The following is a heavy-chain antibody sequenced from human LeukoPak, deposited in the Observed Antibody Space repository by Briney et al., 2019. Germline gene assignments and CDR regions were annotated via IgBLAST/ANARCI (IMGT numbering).Heavy chain of an antibody. CDR2: TRNKANSYTT. D-gene: IGHD4-17*01. CDR3: ARGYYGDTHFDY. Sequence: PGGSLRLSCAASGFTFSDHYMDWVRQAPGKGLEWVGRTRNKANSYTTEYAASVKGRFTISRDDSKNSLYLQMNSLKTEDTAVYYCARGYYGDTHFDYWGQGILVTVSS. J-gene: IGHJ4*01. CDR1: GFTFSDHY. V-gene: IGHV3-72*01.